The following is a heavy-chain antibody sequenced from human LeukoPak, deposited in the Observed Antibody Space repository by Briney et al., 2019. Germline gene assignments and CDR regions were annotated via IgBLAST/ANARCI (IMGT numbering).Heavy chain of an antibody. Sequence: GRSLRLSCAASGFTFSSYTMNWVRQAPGKGLEWVALILSDGGNKYYADSVRGRFTVSRDNSKNTLYLQMNSLRAEDTAVYYCAKSGSIALAGTTDYWGQGTLVTVSS. CDR2: ILSDGGNK. CDR1: GFTFSSYT. J-gene: IGHJ4*02. D-gene: IGHD6-19*01. CDR3: AKSGSIALAGTTDY. V-gene: IGHV3-30-3*02.